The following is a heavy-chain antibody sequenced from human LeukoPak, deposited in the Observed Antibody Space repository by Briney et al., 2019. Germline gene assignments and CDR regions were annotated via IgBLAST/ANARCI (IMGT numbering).Heavy chain of an antibody. CDR3: ARGYSLDY. CDR1: GGSISSSSYY. CDR2: IYYSGST. Sequence: PSETLSLTCTVSGGSISSSSYYWGWIRQPPGKGLEWIGSIYYSGSTYYNPSLESRVTISVDTSKNQFSLKLSSVTAADTAVYYCARGYSLDYWGQGTLVTVSS. V-gene: IGHV4-39*01. J-gene: IGHJ4*02. D-gene: IGHD5-18*01.